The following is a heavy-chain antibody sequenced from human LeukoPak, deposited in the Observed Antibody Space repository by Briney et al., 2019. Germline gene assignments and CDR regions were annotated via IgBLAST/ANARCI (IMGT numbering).Heavy chain of an antibody. J-gene: IGHJ6*03. D-gene: IGHD4-17*01. CDR2: IYSGGST. CDR1: GFTVSSNY. Sequence: GGSLRLSCAASGFTVSSNYMSWVRQAPGKGLEWVSVIYSGGSTYYADSVKGRFTISRDNSKNTLYLQMNSLRAEDTAVYYCARERATVTTVSYYYMYVWGKGTTVTVSS. V-gene: IGHV3-53*01. CDR3: ARERATVTTVSYYYMYV.